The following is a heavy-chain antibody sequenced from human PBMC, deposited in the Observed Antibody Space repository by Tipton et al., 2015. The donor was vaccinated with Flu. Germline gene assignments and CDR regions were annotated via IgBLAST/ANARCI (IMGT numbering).Heavy chain of an antibody. CDR3: ARVYYYGSGTSQYFDY. Sequence: LRLSCAVYGGSFSGYYWSWIRQPPGKGLEWIGEINHSGSTNYNPSLKSRVTISVDTSKNQFSLKLSSVTAADTAVYYCARVYYYGSGTSQYFDYWGQGTLVTVSS. CDR1: GGSFSGYY. D-gene: IGHD3-10*01. CDR2: INHSGST. V-gene: IGHV4-34*01. J-gene: IGHJ4*02.